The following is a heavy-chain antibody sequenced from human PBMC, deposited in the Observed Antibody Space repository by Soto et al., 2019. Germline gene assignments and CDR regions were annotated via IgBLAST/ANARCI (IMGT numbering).Heavy chain of an antibody. D-gene: IGHD3-16*01. J-gene: IGHJ5*02. V-gene: IGHV4-38-2*02. CDR3: ERDIGGLGELNWFDP. Sequence: SETLSLTCAVSGYSISSGYYWGWIRQPPGKGLEWIGSIYHSGSTYYNPPLKRRVTISVDTSKNQFSLKLSSVTAADTAVYYCERDIGGLGELNWFDPCGQGPLVTVYS. CDR1: GYSISSGYY. CDR2: IYHSGST.